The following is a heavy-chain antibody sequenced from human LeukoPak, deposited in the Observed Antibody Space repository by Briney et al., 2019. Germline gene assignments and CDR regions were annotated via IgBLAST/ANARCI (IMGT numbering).Heavy chain of an antibody. J-gene: IGHJ4*02. Sequence: QPGGSLRLSCTASGFTFSNYGMHWVRQAPGEGLEWVAVIWSDGSNKYYVDSVKGRFTISRDNSKNTLYLQMNSLRAEDTAVYYCARAYSSGYFFEDYWGQGTLVTVSS. CDR2: IWSDGSNK. V-gene: IGHV3-33*01. D-gene: IGHD3-22*01. CDR1: GFTFSNYG. CDR3: ARAYSSGYFFEDY.